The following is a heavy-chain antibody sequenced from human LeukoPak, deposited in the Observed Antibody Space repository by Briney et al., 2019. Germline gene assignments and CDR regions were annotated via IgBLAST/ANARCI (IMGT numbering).Heavy chain of an antibody. CDR1: GGSISSYY. Sequence: SETLSLTCTVSGGSISSYYWSWIRQPPGKGLEWIGYIYYSGSTNYNPSLKSRVTISVDTSKNQFSLKLSSVTAADTAAYYCAGASYGSSGVHWGQGTLVTVSS. CDR2: IYYSGST. J-gene: IGHJ4*02. D-gene: IGHD3-22*01. CDR3: AGASYGSSGVH. V-gene: IGHV4-59*01.